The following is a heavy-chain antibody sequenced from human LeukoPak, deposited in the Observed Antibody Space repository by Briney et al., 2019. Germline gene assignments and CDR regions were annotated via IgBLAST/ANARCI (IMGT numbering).Heavy chain of an antibody. CDR2: IYYSGST. CDR1: AGSIHNYY. Sequence: PSETLSLTCTVSAGSIHNYYWSWIRQPPGKGLEWIGYIYYSGSTNYNPSLKSRVTISVDTSKNQFSLNLSSVTAADTAVYYCARGMSSSWYGRYFDLWGRGTLVTVSS. CDR3: ARGMSSSWYGRYFDL. D-gene: IGHD6-13*01. V-gene: IGHV4-59*01. J-gene: IGHJ2*01.